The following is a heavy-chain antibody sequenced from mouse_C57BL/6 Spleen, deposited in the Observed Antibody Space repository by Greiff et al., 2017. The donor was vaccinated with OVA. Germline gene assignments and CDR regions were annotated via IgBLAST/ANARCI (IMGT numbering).Heavy chain of an antibody. D-gene: IGHD2-14*01. CDR1: GYTFTSYW. CDR2: IHPSDSDP. V-gene: IGHV1-74*01. CDR3: ARQEEYDGPYAMDY. Sequence: QVQLQQPGAELVKPGASVKVSCKASGYTFTSYWMHWVKQRPGQGLEWIGRIHPSDSDPNYNQKFKGKATLTVDKSSSTAYMQLSSLTSADSAVYYCARQEEYDGPYAMDYWGQGASVAVSS. J-gene: IGHJ4*01.